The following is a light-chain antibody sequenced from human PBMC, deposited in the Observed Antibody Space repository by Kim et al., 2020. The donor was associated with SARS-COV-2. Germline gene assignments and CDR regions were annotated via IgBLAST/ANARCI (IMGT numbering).Light chain of an antibody. CDR3: QVWDTDTDDYV. CDR1: NIGGHS. V-gene: IGLV3-21*01. CDR2: YDS. J-gene: IGLJ1*01. Sequence: SYELTQPPSVSVAPGQTARITCGGNNIGGHSVHWYQQKPGQAPVLVIYYDSDRLSGIPERFSGSKAATTATLTISRVEAGDEADYYCQVWDTDTDDYVFGTGTKGTVL.